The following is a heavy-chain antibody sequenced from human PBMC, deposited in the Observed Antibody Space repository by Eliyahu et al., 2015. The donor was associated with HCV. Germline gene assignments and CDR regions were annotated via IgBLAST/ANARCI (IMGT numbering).Heavy chain of an antibody. Sequence: QVQLVQSGAEVKKPGSXVKVSCKTSGGXFRSYAISWVRQAPGQGLEWMGGIIPIFGKGNXAQSFQDRVTITTDDSSRTAYMELSSLRSEDTAVYYCARPNCTNGTCPTWRFDFWGQGTLVTVSS. CDR1: GGXFRSYA. CDR2: IIPIFGKG. D-gene: IGHD2-8*01. CDR3: ARPNCTNGTCPTWRFDF. V-gene: IGHV1-69*01. J-gene: IGHJ4*02.